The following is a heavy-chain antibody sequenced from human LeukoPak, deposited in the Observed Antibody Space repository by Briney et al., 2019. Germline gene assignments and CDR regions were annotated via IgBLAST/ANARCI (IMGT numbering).Heavy chain of an antibody. Sequence: GASVKVSCKASGYTFTSYYMHWVRQAPGQGLEWMGIINPSGGSTSYAQKFQGRVTMTRDTSTSTVYMELSSLRSEDTAVYYCAKDAHYYDSSGYYYDYWGQGTLVTVSS. D-gene: IGHD3-22*01. V-gene: IGHV1-46*01. CDR2: INPSGGST. J-gene: IGHJ4*02. CDR1: GYTFTSYY. CDR3: AKDAHYYDSSGYYYDY.